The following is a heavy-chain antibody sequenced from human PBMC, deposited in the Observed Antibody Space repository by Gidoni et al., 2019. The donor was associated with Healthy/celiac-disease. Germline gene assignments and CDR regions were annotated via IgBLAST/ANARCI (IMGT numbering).Heavy chain of an antibody. CDR2: INPSGGSP. J-gene: IGHJ4*01. CDR1: GYTFTSYY. Sequence: QVQLVQTGAEEKKPGASVKVSCKASGYTFTSYYMLWVRQAPGQGREWMGLINPSGGSPSYAQKFQVRVTMTRDTSTSTVYMELSSLRSEDTAVYYCAMGGSFDYWGHGTLVTVSS. CDR3: AMGGSFDY. D-gene: IGHD1-26*01. V-gene: IGHV1-46*01.